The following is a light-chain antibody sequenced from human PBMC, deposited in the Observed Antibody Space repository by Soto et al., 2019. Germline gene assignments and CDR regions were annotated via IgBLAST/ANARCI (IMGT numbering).Light chain of an antibody. CDR1: SSDVGGYNY. V-gene: IGLV2-11*01. J-gene: IGLJ1*01. CDR3: CSYGGSFYV. Sequence: QSALTQPHSLSGSPGQSVAISCTGTSSDVGGYNYVSWYQQHQGKAPKLIIFDVNKRPSGVPDRFSGSKSGSTASLTISGLQAEDEADYYCCSYGGSFYVVGTGTKLTVL. CDR2: DVN.